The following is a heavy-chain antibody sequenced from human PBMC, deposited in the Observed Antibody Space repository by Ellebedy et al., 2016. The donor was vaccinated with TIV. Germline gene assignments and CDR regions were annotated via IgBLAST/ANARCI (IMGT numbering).Heavy chain of an antibody. J-gene: IGHJ5*02. Sequence: MPSDTLSLTCSVSGGSLTSYYWSWIRQSPGKGLEWIGYIYYNGNTDYNPSLRGRVTISVDTSKNQFSLKLTSVTAADTAVYYCARVDYCSGDCYANWFDPWGQGTLVTVSS. CDR1: GGSLTSYY. D-gene: IGHD2-21*02. V-gene: IGHV4-59*01. CDR3: ARVDYCSGDCYANWFDP. CDR2: IYYNGNT.